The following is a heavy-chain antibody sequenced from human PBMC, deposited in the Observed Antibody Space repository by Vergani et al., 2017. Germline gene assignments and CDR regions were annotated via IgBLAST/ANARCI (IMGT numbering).Heavy chain of an antibody. Sequence: QVQLVQSGAEVKKPGASVKVSCKASGYTFTSYGISWVRQAPGQGLEWMGWISAYNGNTNYAQKLQGRVTMTTDTSTSTAYMELSSLRSEDTAVYYCAIVPAAISLYYYYMDVWGKGTTVTVSS. CDR1: GYTFTSYG. CDR3: AIVPAAISLYYYYMDV. V-gene: IGHV1-18*04. D-gene: IGHD2-2*01. CDR2: ISAYNGNT. J-gene: IGHJ6*03.